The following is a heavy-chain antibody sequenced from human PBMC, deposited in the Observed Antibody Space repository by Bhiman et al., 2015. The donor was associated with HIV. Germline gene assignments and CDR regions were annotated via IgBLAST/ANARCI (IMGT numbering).Heavy chain of an antibody. Sequence: EVQLVESGGVLVQPGGSLRLSCAASGFTFSSYWMHWVRQAPGKGLVWVSRINSDDSSRSYADSVKGRFTISRDNAKNTLYLQMNSLRAEDTAVYYCARVFDGPGTTGYYFDYWGQGTLVTVSS. J-gene: IGHJ4*02. CDR2: INSDDSSR. V-gene: IGHV3-74*01. CDR1: GFTFSSYW. CDR3: ARVFDGPGTTGYYFDY. D-gene: IGHD1-7*01.